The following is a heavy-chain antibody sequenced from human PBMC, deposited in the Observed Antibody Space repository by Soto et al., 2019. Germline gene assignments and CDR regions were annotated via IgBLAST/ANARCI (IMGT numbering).Heavy chain of an antibody. V-gene: IGHV2-5*02. CDR2: IYWDDDK. Sequence: SGPTLVTPTQTLTLTCTFSGFSLSTSGVGVGWIRQPPGKALEWLALIYWDDDKRYSPSLKSRLTITKDTSKNQVVLTMTNMDPVDTATYYCAHRRREPEGTFFDYWGQGTLVTVSS. CDR3: AHRRREPEGTFFDY. D-gene: IGHD1-7*01. J-gene: IGHJ4*02. CDR1: GFSLSTSGVG.